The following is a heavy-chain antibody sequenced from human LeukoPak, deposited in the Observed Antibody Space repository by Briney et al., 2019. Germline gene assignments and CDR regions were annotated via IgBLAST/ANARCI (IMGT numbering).Heavy chain of an antibody. D-gene: IGHD3-9*01. CDR2: ISGSGGST. V-gene: IGHV3-23*01. Sequence: PGGSLRLSCAASGFTFSSYGMHWVRQAPGKGLEWVSAISGSGGSTYYADSVKGRFTISRDNSKNTLYLQMNSLRAEDTAVYYCAKSGRYFDWFQGWGQGTLVTVSS. J-gene: IGHJ4*02. CDR1: GFTFSSYG. CDR3: AKSGRYFDWFQG.